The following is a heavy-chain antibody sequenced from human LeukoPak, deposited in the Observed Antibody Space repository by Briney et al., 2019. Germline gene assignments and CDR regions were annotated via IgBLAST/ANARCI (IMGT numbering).Heavy chain of an antibody. J-gene: IGHJ4*02. V-gene: IGHV4-4*07. Sequence: SETLSLTCTVSGGSMSSYYWTWIRQPAGKGLEWIGRIYTRGSTYYNPSLNSRVTMSVDTSKNQFSLKLPSVTAADTAVYYCARDAYYYDTSGYYLLDFWGQGTLVTVSS. D-gene: IGHD3-22*01. CDR1: GGSMSSYY. CDR3: ARDAYYYDTSGYYLLDF. CDR2: IYTRGST.